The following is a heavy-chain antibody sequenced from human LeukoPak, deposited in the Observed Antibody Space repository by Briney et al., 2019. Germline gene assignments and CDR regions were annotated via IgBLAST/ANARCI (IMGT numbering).Heavy chain of an antibody. J-gene: IGHJ4*02. CDR3: AKAPFYGDLYYFDY. Sequence: QPGGSLRLSCAASGFTFTTDWMSWVRQAPGRGLEWVANINQDGGVKYYVDSVKGRFTISRDNAKNSLFLQMNGLRAEDTAVYYCAKAPFYGDLYYFDYWGQGTLVTVSS. V-gene: IGHV3-7*01. CDR2: INQDGGVK. CDR1: GFTFTTDW. D-gene: IGHD4-17*01.